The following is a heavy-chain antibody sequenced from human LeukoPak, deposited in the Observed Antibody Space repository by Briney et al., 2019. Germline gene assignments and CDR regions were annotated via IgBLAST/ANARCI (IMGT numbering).Heavy chain of an antibody. D-gene: IGHD3-16*01. CDR2: IKQDGSEK. Sequence: GGSLRLSCAASGFTFSSYWMTWVRQAPGKGLEWVANIKQDGSEKYYVDSVKGRFTISRDNAKKTLYLQMNSLRAEDTAVYYCARGGYYYYGMDIWGQGTTVTVSS. CDR1: GFTFSSYW. CDR3: ARGGYYYYGMDI. J-gene: IGHJ6*02. V-gene: IGHV3-7*02.